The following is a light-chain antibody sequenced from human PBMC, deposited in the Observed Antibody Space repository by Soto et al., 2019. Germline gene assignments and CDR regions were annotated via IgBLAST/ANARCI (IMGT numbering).Light chain of an antibody. CDR2: KAS. CDR1: QSIETW. Sequence: DIQLTQSPSTLSASVGDRVTITCRASQSIETWLAWYQQKPGKAPKLLSFKASNLESGVPSRFSGSGSETEFTLTISSLQPDDFATYYCHQYSRWQGTFGQGTKVEIK. V-gene: IGKV1-5*03. J-gene: IGKJ1*01. CDR3: HQYSRWQGT.